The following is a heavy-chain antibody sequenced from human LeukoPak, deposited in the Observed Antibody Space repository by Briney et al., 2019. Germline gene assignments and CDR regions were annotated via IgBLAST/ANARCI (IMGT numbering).Heavy chain of an antibody. J-gene: IGHJ4*02. Sequence: SETLSLTCTVSGGSISSYYWSWIRQPPGKGLEWIRYIYYSGSTKYYPSLKSRVTISVDTSKNQCSLKLSSVTGADTAVYYCARVPPGTSHFDYWGQGTLVTVSS. V-gene: IGHV4-59*01. CDR2: IYYSGST. CDR3: ARVPPGTSHFDY. CDR1: GGSISSYY. D-gene: IGHD1-7*01.